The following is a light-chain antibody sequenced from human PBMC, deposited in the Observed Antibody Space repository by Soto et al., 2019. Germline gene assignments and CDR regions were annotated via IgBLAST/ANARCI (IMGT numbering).Light chain of an antibody. V-gene: IGLV2-14*03. CDR3: YSHTSGTRGV. CDR1: SSDVGDNRY. CDR2: DVG. Sequence: QSALMQPASVSGSPGQSITISCTGTSSDVGDNRYISWYQQHPGKAPKVMIYDVGNRPSGVSNRFSGSKSGNTAALTISGRQVEDEADYYCYSHTSGTRGVFGGGTKLTVL. J-gene: IGLJ2*01.